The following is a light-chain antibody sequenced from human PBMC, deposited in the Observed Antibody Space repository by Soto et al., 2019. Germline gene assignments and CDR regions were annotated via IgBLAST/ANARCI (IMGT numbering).Light chain of an antibody. Sequence: QSPLTQPASVSGSPGQSIIISCTGTSSDVGSYNFVSWYQQHPGKAPKLMIYEVSKRPSGVSNRFSGSKSGNTASLTISGLQPEDEADYYCCSYAGNSGVFGGGTKVTVL. J-gene: IGLJ3*02. CDR2: EVS. V-gene: IGLV2-23*02. CDR1: SSDVGSYNF. CDR3: CSYAGNSGV.